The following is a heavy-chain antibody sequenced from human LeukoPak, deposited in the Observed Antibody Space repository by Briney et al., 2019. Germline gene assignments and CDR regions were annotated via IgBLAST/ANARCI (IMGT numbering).Heavy chain of an antibody. J-gene: IGHJ4*02. CDR1: GDSMSSHYYY. D-gene: IGHD6-19*01. CDR3: ARGTGYTSGWGYYYCDY. CDR2: IYYSGST. V-gene: IGHV4-61*01. Sequence: PSETLSPTCTVSGDSMSSHYYYWGWIRQPPGKGLEWIGYIYYSGSTNYNPSLKSRVTISVDTSKNQFSLKLSSVTAADTAVYFCARGTGYTSGWGYYYCDYWGQGTLVTVSS.